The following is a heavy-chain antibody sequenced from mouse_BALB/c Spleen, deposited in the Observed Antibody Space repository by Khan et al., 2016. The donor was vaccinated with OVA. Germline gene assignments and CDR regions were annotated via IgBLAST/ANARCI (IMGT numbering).Heavy chain of an antibody. CDR2: ISYSGNT. J-gene: IGHJ3*01. V-gene: IGHV3-2*02. D-gene: IGHD2-2*01. Sequence: EVQLVESGPGLVKPSQSLSLTCTVTGYSITSDYTWNWIRQFPGHKLEWMGFISYSGNTRYNPSIKSRITITRDTSKNQFFLQLNSVTSEDTATYYCARKDCYAYDPFPYWGQGTLVTVSA. CDR3: ARKDCYAYDPFPY. CDR1: GYSITSDYT.